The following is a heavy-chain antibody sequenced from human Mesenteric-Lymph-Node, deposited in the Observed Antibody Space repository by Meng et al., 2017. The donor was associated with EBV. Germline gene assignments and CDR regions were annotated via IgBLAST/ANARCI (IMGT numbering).Heavy chain of an antibody. J-gene: IGHJ4*02. CDR3: ARHEDSSSWYDY. CDR1: GGSISSSRYY. Sequence: LQGSCPGLVHPSETLSLTCTVSGGSISSSRYYWGWIRVPPGKGLEWIGSIYYSGSTYSPPSLKRRVTISVVPSKNQFSLKLSSVTAADTAVYSCARHEDSSSWYDYWGQGTLVTVSS. D-gene: IGHD6-13*01. V-gene: IGHV4-39*01. CDR2: IYYSGST.